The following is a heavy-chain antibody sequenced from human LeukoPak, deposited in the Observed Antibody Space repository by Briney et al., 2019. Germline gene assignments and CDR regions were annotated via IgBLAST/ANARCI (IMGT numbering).Heavy chain of an antibody. D-gene: IGHD3-3*01. CDR1: GGSINSNSFY. J-gene: IGHJ4*02. CDR2: LSYSGST. CDR3: ASNLRFLEWLPDS. V-gene: IGHV4-39*01. Sequence: SETLSLTCTVSGGSINSNSFYWGWARQPPGKGLEWIGIGSLSYSGSTYYSPSLKSRITISVDMAKSQSSLKLCSVTAADTAVYYCASNLRFLEWLPDSWGQGTLVTVSS.